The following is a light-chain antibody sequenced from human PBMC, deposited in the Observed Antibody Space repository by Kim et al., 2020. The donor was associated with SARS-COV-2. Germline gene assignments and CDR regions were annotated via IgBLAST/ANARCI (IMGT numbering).Light chain of an antibody. CDR1: QSVNSN. J-gene: IGKJ5*01. CDR2: GAS. Sequence: SPGESATLSCRASQSVNSNLAWYQQKRGQAPRLLIYGASTRATGIPARFSGSGSGTEFTLTISSLQSEDFAVYFCQQYHYWPPITFGQGTRLEIK. V-gene: IGKV3D-15*01. CDR3: QQYHYWPPIT.